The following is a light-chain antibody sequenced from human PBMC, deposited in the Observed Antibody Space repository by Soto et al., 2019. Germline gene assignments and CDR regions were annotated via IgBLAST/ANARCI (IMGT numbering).Light chain of an antibody. J-gene: IGKJ1*01. CDR3: QQYNSYSLT. V-gene: IGKV1-5*03. CDR1: QSISSW. CDR2: KAS. Sequence: DMQMTQSPSTLSASIGDRATITCRASQSISSWLAWYQQKPGKAPKLLMYKASILEREVPSRFSGSGSGTEFTLTISSLQPDDFAIYFCQQYNSYSLTFGQGTKVDIK.